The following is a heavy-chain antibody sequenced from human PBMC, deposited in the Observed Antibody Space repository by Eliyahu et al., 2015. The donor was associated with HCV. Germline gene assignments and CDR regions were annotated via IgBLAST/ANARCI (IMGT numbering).Heavy chain of an antibody. Sequence: EMQMLESGGXLVQPGGSLXLXCAASGFSFSTYAXTWXRQAPGKGLEWVSSISGGGSPTYYADSVRGRFIISRDDSKNTLHLQMNSLRADDTAVYYCAKDLLPGAAYYLGFWGQGVLVTVSS. J-gene: IGHJ4*02. CDR2: ISGGGSPT. CDR3: AKDLLPGAAYYLGF. D-gene: IGHD2-15*01. CDR1: GFSFSTYA. V-gene: IGHV3-23*01.